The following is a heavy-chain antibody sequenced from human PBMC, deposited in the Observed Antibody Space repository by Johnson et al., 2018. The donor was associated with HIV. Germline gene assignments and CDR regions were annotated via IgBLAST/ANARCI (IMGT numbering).Heavy chain of an antibody. Sequence: QVQLVESGGDLVKPGGSLRLSCTASGFTFSDYYMSWIRQAPGKGLEWVSYISRSGGTIYYADSVKGRFTISRDNAKNSGDLQMTSLRVDDTAVYYCVRDDGISGDAFDMWGQGTMVTVSS. CDR1: GFTFSDYY. D-gene: IGHD3-10*01. J-gene: IGHJ3*02. V-gene: IGHV3-11*04. CDR2: ISRSGGTI. CDR3: VRDDGISGDAFDM.